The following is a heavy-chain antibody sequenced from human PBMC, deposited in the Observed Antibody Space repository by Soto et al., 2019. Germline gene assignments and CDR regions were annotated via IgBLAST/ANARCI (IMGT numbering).Heavy chain of an antibody. CDR1: GFTFSDYY. V-gene: IGHV3-11*06. D-gene: IGHD6-19*01. CDR3: ARSRSSGWATYFDY. CDR2: ISSSSSYT. Sequence: GGSLRLSCAASGFTFSDYYMSWIRQAPGKGLEWVSYISSSSSYTNYADSVKGRFTISRDNAKNSLYLQMNSLRAEDTAVYYCARSRSSGWATYFDYWGQGTLVTVSS. J-gene: IGHJ4*02.